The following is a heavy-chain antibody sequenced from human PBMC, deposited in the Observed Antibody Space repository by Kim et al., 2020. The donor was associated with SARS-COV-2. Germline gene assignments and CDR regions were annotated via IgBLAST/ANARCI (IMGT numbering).Heavy chain of an antibody. J-gene: IGHJ4*02. CDR2: INHSGST. CDR3: ARAGGYRPFDY. D-gene: IGHD1-1*01. CDR1: GGSFSGYY. Sequence: SETLSLTCAVYGGSFSGYYWSWIRQPPGKGLEWIGEINHSGSTNYNPSLKSRVTISVDTSKNQFSLKLSSVTAADTAVYYCARAGGYRPFDYWGQGTLVT. V-gene: IGHV4-34*01.